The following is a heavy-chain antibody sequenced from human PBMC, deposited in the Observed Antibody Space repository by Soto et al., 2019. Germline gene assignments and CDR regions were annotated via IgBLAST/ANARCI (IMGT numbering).Heavy chain of an antibody. D-gene: IGHD3-10*01. Sequence: QVQLVQSGAEVKKPGSSVKVSCKASGVIFSTYAISWLRQAPVQGLEWMGGIIPLFGTPNYAQRFQGRDTITADESTSTAYMELSRLRSEDTAVYYCARDRDDYGSGNYYNRIDFWGQGTLVTVSS. V-gene: IGHV1-69*01. CDR3: ARDRDDYGSGNYYNRIDF. J-gene: IGHJ4*02. CDR1: GVIFSTYA. CDR2: IIPLFGTP.